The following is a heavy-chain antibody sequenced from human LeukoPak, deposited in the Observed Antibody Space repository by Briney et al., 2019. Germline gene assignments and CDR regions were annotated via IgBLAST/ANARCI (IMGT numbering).Heavy chain of an antibody. Sequence: GRSLRLSCAASGFAFDDYAMHWVRQAPGKGLEWVSGISWNSGSIGYADSVKGRFTISRDNAKNSLYLQMNSLRAEDTALYYCAKDEGSGSYSDNWFDPWGQGTLVTVSS. CDR3: AKDEGSGSYSDNWFDP. CDR2: ISWNSGSI. D-gene: IGHD3-10*01. V-gene: IGHV3-9*01. J-gene: IGHJ5*02. CDR1: GFAFDDYA.